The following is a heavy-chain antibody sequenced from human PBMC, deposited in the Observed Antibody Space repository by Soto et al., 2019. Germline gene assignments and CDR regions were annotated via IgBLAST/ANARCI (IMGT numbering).Heavy chain of an antibody. Sequence: QVQLQESGPGLVKPSGTLSLNCAASGGSISRSNWWSWVRQPPGKGLEWIGEIFRSGSTSYNPSLKSRVTVSVDQSNNQFSLTLTSVTAADTAVYYCARDDYGDDFDYWGQGTLVTVSS. V-gene: IGHV4-4*02. CDR1: GGSISRSNW. CDR3: ARDDYGDDFDY. CDR2: IFRSGST. J-gene: IGHJ4*02. D-gene: IGHD4-17*01.